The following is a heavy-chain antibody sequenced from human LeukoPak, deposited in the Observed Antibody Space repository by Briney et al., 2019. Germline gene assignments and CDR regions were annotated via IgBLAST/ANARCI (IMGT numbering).Heavy chain of an antibody. CDR3: ARDFLRSSWYYFDY. J-gene: IGHJ4*02. D-gene: IGHD6-13*01. CDR2: IYYSGST. V-gene: IGHV4-59*01. Sequence: SETLSLTCTVSGDSISSYYWSWIRQPPGKGLEWIGDIYYSGSTNYNPSLKSRVTISVDTSKNQFSLNPSSVTTADTAVYYCARDFLRSSWYYFDYWGQGTLVTVSS. CDR1: GDSISSYY.